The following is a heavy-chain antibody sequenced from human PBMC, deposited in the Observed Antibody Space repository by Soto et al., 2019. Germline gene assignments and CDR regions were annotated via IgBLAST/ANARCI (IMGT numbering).Heavy chain of an antibody. J-gene: IGHJ3*02. CDR2: ISAYNGNT. Sequence: ASVKVSCKASGYTFTSYGISWVRQAPGQGLEWMGWISAYNGNTNYAQKLQGRVTMTTDTSTSTAYMELRSLRSDDTAVYYCARRLPCGGRWVGGAFDIWGQGTMVTVSS. CDR3: ARRLPCGGRWVGGAFDI. V-gene: IGHV1-18*01. D-gene: IGHD2-15*01. CDR1: GYTFTSYG.